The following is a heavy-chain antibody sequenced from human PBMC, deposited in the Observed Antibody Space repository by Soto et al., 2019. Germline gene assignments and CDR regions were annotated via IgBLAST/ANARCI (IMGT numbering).Heavy chain of an antibody. CDR3: ARGTYYDYIWGSYRLYYYMDV. V-gene: IGHV3-11*01. CDR2: ISSSGSTI. Sequence: QVQLVESGGGLVKPGGSLRLSCAASGFTFSDYYMSWIRQAPGKGLEWVSYISSSGSTIYYADSVKGRVTISRDNAKNSLYLQMNSLGAEDTAVYYCARGTYYDYIWGSYRLYYYMDVWGKGTTVTVSS. CDR1: GFTFSDYY. J-gene: IGHJ6*03. D-gene: IGHD3-16*02.